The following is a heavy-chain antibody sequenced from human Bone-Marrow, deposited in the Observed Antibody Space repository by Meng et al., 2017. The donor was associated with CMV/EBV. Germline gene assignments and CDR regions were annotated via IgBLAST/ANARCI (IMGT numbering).Heavy chain of an antibody. CDR2: ISYTGYI. CDR1: GASVSSNY. J-gene: IGHJ3*01. CDR3: AGPDDMGSSPHDPFDL. V-gene: IGHV4-59*02. D-gene: IGHD1-1*01. Sequence: GSLRLSCTVSGASVSSNYWSWSRRPPGKGLEYIGSISYTGYIEYNPSLKGRVTISLDTSKNHFSLKLTSVTAADTAMYYCAGPDDMGSSPHDPFDLWGQGTMVTVSS.